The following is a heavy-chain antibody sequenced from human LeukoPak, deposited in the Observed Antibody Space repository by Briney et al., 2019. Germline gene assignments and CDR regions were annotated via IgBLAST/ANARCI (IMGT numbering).Heavy chain of an antibody. V-gene: IGHV4-39*07. CDR2: IYYSGST. Sequence: KPSETLSLTCTVSGGSIRSSSYYWGWIRQPPGKGLEWIGSIYYSGSTYYNPSLKSRVTISVDTSKNQFSLKLSSVTAADTAVYFCARVRVSSGSHPWYFDYWGQGTLVTVSS. J-gene: IGHJ4*02. CDR1: GGSIRSSSYY. D-gene: IGHD3-22*01. CDR3: ARVRVSSGSHPWYFDY.